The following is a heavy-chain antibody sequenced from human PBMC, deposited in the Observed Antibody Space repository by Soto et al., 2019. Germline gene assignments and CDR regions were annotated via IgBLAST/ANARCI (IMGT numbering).Heavy chain of an antibody. CDR2: INHSGST. CDR1: GGSFSGYY. Sequence: ASETLSLTCAVYGGSFSGYYWSWIRQPPGKGLEWIGEINHSGSTNYNPSLKSRVTISVDTSKNQFSLTLSPVTAADTAVYYCAVGQYLAWSPYWGQGALVTVSS. D-gene: IGHD2-15*01. CDR3: AVGQYLAWSPY. J-gene: IGHJ4*02. V-gene: IGHV4-34*01.